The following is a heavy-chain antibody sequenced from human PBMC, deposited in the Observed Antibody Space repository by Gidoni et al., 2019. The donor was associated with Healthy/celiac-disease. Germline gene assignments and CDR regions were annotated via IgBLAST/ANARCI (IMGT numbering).Heavy chain of an antibody. CDR2: IYYSGST. J-gene: IGHJ4*02. D-gene: IGHD3-10*01. CDR1: GGSISSSSYY. V-gene: IGHV4-39*01. CDR3: ASELLDSGSYIFDY. Sequence: QLQLQESGPGLVKPSETLSLTCPVSGGSISSSSYYWGWIRQPPGKGLEWIGSIYYSGSTYYNPSLKSRVTISVDTSKNQFSLKLSSVTAADTAVYYCASELLDSGSYIFDYWGQGTLVTVSS.